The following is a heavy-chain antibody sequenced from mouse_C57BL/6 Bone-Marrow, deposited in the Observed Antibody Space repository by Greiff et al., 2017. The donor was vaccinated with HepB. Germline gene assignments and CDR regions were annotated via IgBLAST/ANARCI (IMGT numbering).Heavy chain of an antibody. CDR3: TREGVYYYGSSQAWFAY. CDR1: GFTFSSYA. V-gene: IGHV5-9-1*02. D-gene: IGHD1-1*01. J-gene: IGHJ3*01. CDR2: ISSGGDYI. Sequence: EVKLEESGEGLVKPGGSLKLSCAASGFTFSSYAMSWVRQTPEKRLEWVAYISSGGDYIYYADTVKGRFTISRDNARNTLYLQMSSLKSEDTAMYYCTREGVYYYGSSQAWFAYWGQGTLVTVSA.